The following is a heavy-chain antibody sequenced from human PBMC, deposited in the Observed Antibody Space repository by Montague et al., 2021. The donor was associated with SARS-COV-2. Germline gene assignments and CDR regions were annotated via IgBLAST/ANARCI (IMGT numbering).Heavy chain of an antibody. D-gene: IGHD2/OR15-2a*01. J-gene: IGHJ4*02. V-gene: IGHV4-38-2*02. CDR3: ARVPDPMRFHSDASEYYSYGDS. CDR2: IYHSGDS. CDR1: GYSITNGYY. Sequence: SETLSLTCTVSGYSITNGYYWAWIRQPPGKGLEWIGMIYHSGDSYYNPSLKSRVTISVDTSKNQFSLRLSDVSAADTALYYCARVPDPMRFHSDASEYYSYGDSWGQGALVTVSS.